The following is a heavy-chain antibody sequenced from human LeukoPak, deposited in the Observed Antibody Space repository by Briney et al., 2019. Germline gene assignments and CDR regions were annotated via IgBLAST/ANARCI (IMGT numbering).Heavy chain of an antibody. CDR3: ARGPRYYFDY. Sequence: GGSLRLSCAASGFTFSSYEMNWVRQAPGKGLEWVSYISSSGSTIYYADSVKGRFTISRDNAKNSLYLQMNSLRAEDTAVYYWARGPRYYFDYWGQGTLVTVSS. V-gene: IGHV3-48*03. J-gene: IGHJ4*02. CDR2: ISSSGSTI. CDR1: GFTFSSYE.